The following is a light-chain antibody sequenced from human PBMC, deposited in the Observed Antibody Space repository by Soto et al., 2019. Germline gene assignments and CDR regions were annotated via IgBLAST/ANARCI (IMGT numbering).Light chain of an antibody. CDR3: QQSYSSPRT. CDR2: AVS. J-gene: IGKJ1*01. Sequence: DIQMTQSPSSLSASIGDRVTITCRASQSISSYLNWYQQKPGKAPGLLIYAVSTLHSGVPSRFSGSGSGTDFTLTISSLQPEDFANYYCQQSYSSPRTFGQGTKLDIK. V-gene: IGKV1-39*01. CDR1: QSISSY.